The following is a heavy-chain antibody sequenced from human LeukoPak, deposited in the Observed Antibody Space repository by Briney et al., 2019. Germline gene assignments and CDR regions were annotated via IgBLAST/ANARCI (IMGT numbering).Heavy chain of an antibody. CDR3: ARELGSIAAAGNRCMDV. CDR1: GYTFTGYY. Sequence: GASVKVSCKASGYTFTGYYMHWVRQAPGQGLEWMGWINPSGGSTSYAQKFQGRVTMTRDTSTSTVYMELSSLRSEDTAVYYCARELGSIAAAGNRCMDVWGKGTTVTISS. D-gene: IGHD6-13*01. V-gene: IGHV1-46*01. J-gene: IGHJ6*03. CDR2: INPSGGST.